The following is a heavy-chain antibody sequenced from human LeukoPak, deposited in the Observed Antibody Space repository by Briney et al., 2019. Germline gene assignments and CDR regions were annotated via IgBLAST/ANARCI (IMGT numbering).Heavy chain of an antibody. CDR3: ASRGGEITGRDFFDY. J-gene: IGHJ4*02. CDR2: ISGSSSDI. D-gene: IGHD1-20*01. V-gene: IGHV3-21*01. Sequence: KPGGSLRLSCAASGFPFSTHSMNWVRQAPGKGLEWVSSISGSSSDIYYGDSVKGRFTISRDNAKNSLYLQMNSLRVEDTAVYYCASRGGEITGRDFFDYWGQGTLVTVSS. CDR1: GFPFSTHS.